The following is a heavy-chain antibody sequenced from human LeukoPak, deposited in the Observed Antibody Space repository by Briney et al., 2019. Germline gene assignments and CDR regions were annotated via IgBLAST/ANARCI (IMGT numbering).Heavy chain of an antibody. V-gene: IGHV5-10-1*01. J-gene: IGHJ3*02. D-gene: IGHD2-8*01. CDR3: ARIMSAYRGDVFDI. CDR1: GYGFTNYW. CDR2: IDPSDSHT. Sequence: GESLKISCKGSGYGFTNYWINWVRQMPGRGLEWMGRIDPSDSHTNYSPSFQGHVTISAVRSITTACLQWSSLKASDTAVYYCARIMSAYRGDVFDIWGQGTMVTVSS.